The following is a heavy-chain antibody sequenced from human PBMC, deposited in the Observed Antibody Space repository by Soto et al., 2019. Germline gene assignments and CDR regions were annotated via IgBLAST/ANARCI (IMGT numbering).Heavy chain of an antibody. J-gene: IGHJ6*03. V-gene: IGHV3-21*01. CDR3: ARGTVYYYYMDV. Sequence: EVQLVESGGGLVQPGGSLRLSCAASGFTFSNYYINWVRQAPGKGLEWVSSISSTSTYIQYADSVKGRFTISRDNAKNSLFMQMSSLRAEDTAVYYCARGTVYYYYMDVWGKGTTVTVSS. CDR1: GFTFSNYY. D-gene: IGHD2-21*02. CDR2: ISSTSTYI.